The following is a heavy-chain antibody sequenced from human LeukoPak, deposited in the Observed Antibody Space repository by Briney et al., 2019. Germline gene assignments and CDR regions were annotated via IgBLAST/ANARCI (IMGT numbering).Heavy chain of an antibody. CDR3: ARLYSSSLGRVFDY. CDR2: IYYSGST. V-gene: IGHV4-59*01. Sequence: SETLSLTCTVSGGSISSYHWSWIRQPPGKGLEWIGYIYYSGSTNYSPSLESRVTISVDTSKNQFSLKLSSVTAADTAVYYCARLYSSSLGRVFDYWGQGTLVTVSS. CDR1: GGSISSYH. J-gene: IGHJ4*02. D-gene: IGHD6-13*01.